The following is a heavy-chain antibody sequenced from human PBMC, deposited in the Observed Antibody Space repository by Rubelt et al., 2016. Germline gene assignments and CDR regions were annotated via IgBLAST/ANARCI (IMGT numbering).Heavy chain of an antibody. D-gene: IGHD6-13*01. J-gene: IGHJ6*02. Sequence: YAMSWVRQAPGKGLEWVSAISGSGGSTYYADSVKGRFTISRDNSKNTLYLQMNSLRAEDTAVYYCARGDSSSWSARRYYYYGMDVWGQGTTVTVSS. CDR1: YA. CDR2: ISGSGGST. V-gene: IGHV3-23*01. CDR3: ARGDSSSWSARRYYYYGMDV.